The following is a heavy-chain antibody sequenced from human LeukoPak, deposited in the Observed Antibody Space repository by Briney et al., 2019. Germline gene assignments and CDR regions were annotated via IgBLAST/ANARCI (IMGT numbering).Heavy chain of an antibody. CDR1: GQSIINNYY. CDR3: ARNASSGFFSA. D-gene: IGHD6-25*01. J-gene: IGHJ1*01. CDR2: IHHSGNRFESGST. Sequence: SETLSLTCTVSGQSIINNYYWGWIRQSPGKGLEWIGSIHHSGNRFESGSTHYNPSLRSRVTVSADTSKNEFSLTLRSVTAADTAVYFCARNASSGFFSAWGRGTLVTVSS. V-gene: IGHV4-38-2*02.